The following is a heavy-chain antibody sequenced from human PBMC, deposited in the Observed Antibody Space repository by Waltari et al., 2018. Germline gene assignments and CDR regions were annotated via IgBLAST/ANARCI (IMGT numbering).Heavy chain of an antibody. CDR3: AKDLIGTAATSWFDP. CDR1: GFPFSSYG. V-gene: IGHV3-30*02. J-gene: IGHJ5*02. Sequence: QVQLVESGGGVVQPGGSLGLSCAASGFPFSSYGMHWVRQAPGKGLEWVAFIRYDGSNKYYADSVKGRFTISRDNSKNTLYLQMNSLRAEDTAVYYCAKDLIGTAATSWFDPWGQGTLVTVSS. D-gene: IGHD2-2*01. CDR2: IRYDGSNK.